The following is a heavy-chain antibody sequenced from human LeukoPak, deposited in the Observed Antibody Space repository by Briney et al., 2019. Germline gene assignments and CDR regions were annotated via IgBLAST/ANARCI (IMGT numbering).Heavy chain of an antibody. CDR1: GFTFSKYW. Sequence: PGGSLSLSCAAPGFTFSKYWMLWVRQAPGKGLESVSRINTDGTVTTYADSVKGRFTVSRDNADNTMFLQMNSVRDEDTAVYYCATKQWLAPPPDSWGQGTPLTVSS. V-gene: IGHV3-74*01. CDR2: INTDGTVT. D-gene: IGHD6-19*01. CDR3: ATKQWLAPPPDS. J-gene: IGHJ4*02.